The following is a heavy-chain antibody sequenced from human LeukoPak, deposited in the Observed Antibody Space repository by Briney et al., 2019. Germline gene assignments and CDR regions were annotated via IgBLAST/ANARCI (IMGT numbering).Heavy chain of an antibody. CDR2: IYYSGRT. CDR1: GGSISSSSYY. Sequence: SETLSLTCTVSGGSISSSSYYWGWIRQPPGKGLEWIGSIYYSGRTYYNPSLKSRVTISVDTSKNQFSLKLSSVTAADTAVYYCARRHSSSSKALDYWGQGTLVTVSS. CDR3: ARRHSSSSKALDY. J-gene: IGHJ4*02. D-gene: IGHD6-6*01. V-gene: IGHV4-39*01.